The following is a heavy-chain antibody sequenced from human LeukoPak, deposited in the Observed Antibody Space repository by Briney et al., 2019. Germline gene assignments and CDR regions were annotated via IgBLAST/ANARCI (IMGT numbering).Heavy chain of an antibody. CDR3: ARVLRLGELSVGY. CDR1: GYTFTSYD. J-gene: IGHJ4*02. V-gene: IGHV1-8*01. CDR2: MNPNSGNT. Sequence: ASVKVSCTASGYTFTSYDINWVRQATGQGLEWMGWMNPNSGNTGYAQKFQGRVTMTRNTSISTAYMELSSLRSEDTAVYYCARVLRLGELSVGYWGQGTLVTVSS. D-gene: IGHD3-16*02.